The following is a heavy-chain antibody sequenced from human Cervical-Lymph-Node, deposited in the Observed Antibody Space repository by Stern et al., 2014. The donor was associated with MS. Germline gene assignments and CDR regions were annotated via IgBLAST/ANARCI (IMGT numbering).Heavy chain of an antibody. CDR1: GFPFSTYS. D-gene: IGHD3-16*02. CDR3: ASRSYYYYGMDV. Sequence: EDQLVESGGGLVKPGGSLRLSCAASGFPFSTYSMNWVRQAPGKGLEWVSSISSSSSYIYYADSVKGRFTISRDNAKNSLYLQMNSLRAEDTAVYYCASRSYYYYGMDVWGQGTTVTVSS. CDR2: ISSSSSYI. V-gene: IGHV3-21*01. J-gene: IGHJ6*02.